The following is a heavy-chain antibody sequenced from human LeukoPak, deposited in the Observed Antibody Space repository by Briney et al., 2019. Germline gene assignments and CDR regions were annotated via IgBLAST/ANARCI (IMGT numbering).Heavy chain of an antibody. J-gene: IGHJ4*02. CDR2: ISGSRGST. V-gene: IGHV3-23*01. CDR1: GFTFSSYA. Sequence: GGSLRLSCAASGFTFSSYAMSWIRQAPGKGLEWVSAISGSRGSTYYADSGKGRFTISRDISKNTLYLQMNSLRAEDTAVYYCAKDQPTYKTGLYFDFWGQGTLVTVSS. CDR3: AKDQPTYKTGLYFDF. D-gene: IGHD1-1*01.